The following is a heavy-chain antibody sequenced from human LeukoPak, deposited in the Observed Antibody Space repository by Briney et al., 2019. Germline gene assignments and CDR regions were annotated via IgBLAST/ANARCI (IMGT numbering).Heavy chain of an antibody. V-gene: IGHV4-61*02. CDR3: ARGGASFDY. D-gene: IGHD5-12*01. J-gene: IGHJ4*02. Sequence: SETLSLTXTVSGGSISSGSYYWSWIRQPAGKGLEWIGRIYTSGSTNYNPSLKSRVTISVDTSKNQFSLKLSSVTAADTAVYYCARGGASFDYWGQGTLVTVSS. CDR1: GGSISSGSYY. CDR2: IYTSGST.